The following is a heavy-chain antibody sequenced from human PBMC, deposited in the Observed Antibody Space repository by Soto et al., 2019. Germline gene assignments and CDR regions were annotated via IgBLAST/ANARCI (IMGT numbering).Heavy chain of an antibody. CDR3: AREVGGTFFAAFDT. CDR2: ISTYNGNR. J-gene: IGHJ3*02. V-gene: IGHV1-18*01. D-gene: IGHD1-26*01. CDR1: GYSFTNYN. Sequence: QVHLVQSGAEVRKHGASVKVSCKASGYSFTNYNIGWVRQAPGQGLEWLGWISTYNGNRNYAQKFQGRVTMTTDASTSTAYMELRGLRPDDTAVYYCAREVGGTFFAAFDTWGQGTRVTVSS.